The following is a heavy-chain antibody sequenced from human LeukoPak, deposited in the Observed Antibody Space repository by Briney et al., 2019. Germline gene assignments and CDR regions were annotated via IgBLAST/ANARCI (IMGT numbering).Heavy chain of an antibody. CDR2: ISGSGGST. V-gene: IGHV3-23*01. CDR3: AKDRTYGSGSYYRPNWFDP. CDR1: GFTFSSYA. Sequence: TGGSLRLSCAASGFTFSSYAMSWVRQAPGKGLEWVSAISGSGGSTYYADSVKGRFTISRDNSKNTLYLQMNSLRAEDTAVYYCAKDRTYGSGSYYRPNWFDPWGQGTLVTVSS. D-gene: IGHD3-10*01. J-gene: IGHJ5*02.